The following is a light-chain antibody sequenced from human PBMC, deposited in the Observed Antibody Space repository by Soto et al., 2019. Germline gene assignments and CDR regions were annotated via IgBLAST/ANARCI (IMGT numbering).Light chain of an antibody. CDR2: EDK. V-gene: IGLV6-57*04. Sequence: NFMLTQPHSVSESPGRTVTISCTRSSGTIGSNYVQWYQQRPGSAPTTVIFEDKQRPSGVPDRFSGSIDSSSNSASLTISGLKTEDEADYYCQSYDINSLWVFGGGTQLTVL. CDR3: QSYDINSLWV. CDR1: SGTIGSNY. J-gene: IGLJ3*02.